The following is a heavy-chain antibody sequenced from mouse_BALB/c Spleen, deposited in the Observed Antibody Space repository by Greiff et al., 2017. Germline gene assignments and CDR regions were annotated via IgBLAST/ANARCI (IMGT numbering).Heavy chain of an antibody. CDR2: IHPGSGGT. CDR1: GYTFTDYE. D-gene: IGHD1-1*01. J-gene: IGHJ1*01. V-gene: IGHV1-15*01. CDR3: TKFTTVVATRYFDV. Sequence: QVHVKQSGAELVRPGASVKLSCKALGYTFTDYEMHWVKQTPVHGLEWIGAIHPGSGGTAYNQKFKGKATLTADKSSSTAYMELSSLTSEDSAVYYCTKFTTVVATRYFDVWGAGTTVTVSS.